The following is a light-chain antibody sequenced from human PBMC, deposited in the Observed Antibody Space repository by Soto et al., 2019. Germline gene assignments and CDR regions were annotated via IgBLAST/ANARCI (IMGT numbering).Light chain of an antibody. CDR1: QTIRSN. J-gene: IGKJ4*01. Sequence: EIVMTQSPATLSVSPGERATLSCRASQTIRSNLGWYQLKPGQAPRLLIYGASTRATGIPARFSGSGSGTEFTLTVSSLQSADFAVYYCQQYDSWALTFGGGTHVGIK. CDR2: GAS. CDR3: QQYDSWALT. V-gene: IGKV3-15*01.